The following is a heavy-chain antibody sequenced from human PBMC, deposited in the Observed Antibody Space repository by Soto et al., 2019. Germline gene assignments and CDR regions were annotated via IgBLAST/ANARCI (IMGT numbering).Heavy chain of an antibody. Sequence: PSETLSLTCTVSGGSISSPNFYWSWIRQHPGKGLEWIGHIYYNGTTYYNPTLKSRVTISVDTSKNQFSLKLSSVTAADTAVYYCARVWGGAFDIWGQGTMVTVSS. V-gene: IGHV4-31*03. CDR2: IYYNGTT. J-gene: IGHJ3*02. CDR3: ARVWGGAFDI. D-gene: IGHD3-10*01. CDR1: GGSISSPNFY.